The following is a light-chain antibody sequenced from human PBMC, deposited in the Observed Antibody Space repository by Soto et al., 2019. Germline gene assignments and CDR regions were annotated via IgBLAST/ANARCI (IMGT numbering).Light chain of an antibody. CDR1: QNIRTY. Sequence: DIQVTQPPSSLSASVGDRVTITCRASQNIRTYLNWYQQRPGKPPKGLIHTASTLQSGVPSRFSGTGSGTEFTLTISSLQPEDFATYYCQQTYSTLNSFGQGTKLEIK. CDR2: TAS. CDR3: QQTYSTLNS. J-gene: IGKJ2*03. V-gene: IGKV1-39*01.